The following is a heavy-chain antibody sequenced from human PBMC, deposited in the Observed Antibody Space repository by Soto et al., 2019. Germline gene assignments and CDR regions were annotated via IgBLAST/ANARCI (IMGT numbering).Heavy chain of an antibody. CDR2: ISGSGGTT. Sequence: EVQLLESGGGLVQPGGSLRLSCAASGFTFSSYAMSWVRQAPGKGLEWVSAISGSGGTTYYADSVKGRFTISRDNSKNTQYRQRSSRGAEDTAVYYCAKDHRNWGQGTLVTVSS. CDR3: AKDHRN. V-gene: IGHV3-23*01. J-gene: IGHJ4*02. CDR1: GFTFSSYA.